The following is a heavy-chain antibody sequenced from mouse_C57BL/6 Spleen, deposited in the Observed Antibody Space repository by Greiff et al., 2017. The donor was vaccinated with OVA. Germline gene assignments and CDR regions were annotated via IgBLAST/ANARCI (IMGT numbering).Heavy chain of an antibody. CDR1: GFTFSDAW. CDR3: TNYGYDGGYFDV. V-gene: IGHV6-6*01. D-gene: IGHD2-2*01. Sequence: EVQVVESGGGLVQPGGSMKLSCAASGFTFSDAWMDWVRQSPEKGLEWVAEIRNKANNHATYYAESVKGRFTISRDDSKSSVYLQMNSLRAEDTGIYYCTNYGYDGGYFDVWGTGTTVTVSS. CDR2: IRNKANNHAT. J-gene: IGHJ1*03.